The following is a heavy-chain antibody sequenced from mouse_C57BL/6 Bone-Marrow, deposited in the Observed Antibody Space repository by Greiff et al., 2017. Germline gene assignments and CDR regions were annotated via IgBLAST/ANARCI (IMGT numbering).Heavy chain of an antibody. J-gene: IGHJ3*01. Sequence: EVKLVESGGDLVKPGGSLKLSCAASGFTFSSYGMSWVRQTPDKRLEWVATISSGGSYTYYPDSVKGRFTISRDNAKNTLYLEMRSLKSEDRAIYYCASPWLGAYWGQGTLVTVSA. CDR1: GFTFSSYG. V-gene: IGHV5-6*02. D-gene: IGHD3-3*01. CDR2: ISSGGSYT. CDR3: ASPWLGAY.